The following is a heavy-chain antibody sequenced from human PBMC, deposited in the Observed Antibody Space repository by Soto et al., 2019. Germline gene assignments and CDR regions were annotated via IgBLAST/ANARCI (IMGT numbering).Heavy chain of an antibody. J-gene: IGHJ4*02. Sequence: EVQLVESGGGLVKPGGSLRLSCAASGFTFDNAWMSWVRQAPGKGLEWVGRIKSKTDGGTADYAAPVKGRFTISRDDSKNTLFLQMNSLKTEDTAVYYCTTDRGHMYDFDYWGQGTLVPFSS. CDR1: GFTFDNAW. CDR3: TTDRGHMYDFDY. V-gene: IGHV3-15*01. D-gene: IGHD2-8*01. CDR2: IKSKTDGGTA.